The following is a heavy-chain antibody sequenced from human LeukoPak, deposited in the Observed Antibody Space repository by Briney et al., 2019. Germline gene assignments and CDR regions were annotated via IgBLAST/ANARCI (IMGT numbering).Heavy chain of an antibody. V-gene: IGHV1-46*01. CDR3: AREESGGCFDY. D-gene: IGHD2-8*02. CDR2: ISPTGSST. CDR1: GFTFTNYY. Sequence: ASVKVFCKASGFTFTNYYMHWVRQAPGQGLEWMGLISPTGSSTNYAQKFRGRVTMTRDTSTTTVYMELSSLRSEDTAVYYCAREESGGCFDYWGQGTLVTVSS. J-gene: IGHJ4*02.